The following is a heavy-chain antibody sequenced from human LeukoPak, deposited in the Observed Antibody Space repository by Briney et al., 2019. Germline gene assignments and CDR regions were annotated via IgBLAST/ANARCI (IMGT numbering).Heavy chain of an antibody. D-gene: IGHD6-19*01. CDR2: ISSSSSYI. V-gene: IGHV3-21*01. Sequence: GGSLRLSCAASGFTLSSYSMNWVRQAPGKGVEWVSSISSSSSYIYYADSAKGRFTISRDNAKNSLYLQMNSLRAEDTAVYYCARDPLPGQWLVRGYNWFDPWAQGTLVTVSS. CDR3: ARDPLPGQWLVRGYNWFDP. J-gene: IGHJ5*02. CDR1: GFTLSSYS.